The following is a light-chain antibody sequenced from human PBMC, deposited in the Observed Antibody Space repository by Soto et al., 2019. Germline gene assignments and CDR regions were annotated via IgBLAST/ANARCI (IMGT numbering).Light chain of an antibody. CDR1: QSISSW. Sequence: DIQMTQSPSTLSASVGDRATITCRASQSISSWLAWYQQKPGKAPKLLIYDASSLESGVPSRFSGSGSGTEFTLTISSLQPDDFATYYCQQTYNSPVTFGGGTKVDIK. CDR2: DAS. CDR3: QQTYNSPVT. J-gene: IGKJ4*01. V-gene: IGKV1-5*01.